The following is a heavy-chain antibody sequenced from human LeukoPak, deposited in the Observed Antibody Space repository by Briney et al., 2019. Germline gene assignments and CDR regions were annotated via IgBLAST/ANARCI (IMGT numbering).Heavy chain of an antibody. CDR1: GYTFTSYG. Sequence: ASVSVSFKSSGYTFTSYGMSWVRQAPGQGLEGMGGISAYNGNTNYAQKLQGRVTMTTDTSTSTAYMELRSLRSDDTAVYYCARGAPGYSSSCYLDYWGQGTLVTVSS. CDR3: ARGAPGYSSSCYLDY. CDR2: ISAYNGNT. D-gene: IGHD6-13*01. J-gene: IGHJ4*02. V-gene: IGHV1-18*01.